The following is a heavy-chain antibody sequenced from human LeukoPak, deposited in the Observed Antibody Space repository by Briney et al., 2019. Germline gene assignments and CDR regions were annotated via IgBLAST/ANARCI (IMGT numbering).Heavy chain of an antibody. V-gene: IGHV3-74*03. CDR2: INSDGYSI. J-gene: IGHJ5*01. CDR3: ARADYSSGFDS. Sequence: AGSLTLSCAASGFTFSGYWMHWVRQAPGKGLVWVSRINSDGYSITYADSVKGRFTIFRDNAKNTLFLQMNSLIAEDTAVYFCARADYSSGFDSWGQGTLVTVSS. D-gene: IGHD6-25*01. CDR1: GFTFSGYW.